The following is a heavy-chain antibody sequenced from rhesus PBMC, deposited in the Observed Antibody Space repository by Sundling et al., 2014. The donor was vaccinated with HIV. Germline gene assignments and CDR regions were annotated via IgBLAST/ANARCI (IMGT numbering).Heavy chain of an antibody. CDR3: AIDRGYSSGWYTVDY. D-gene: IGHD6-31*01. CDR2: VNGNDGNT. V-gene: IGHV4-80*01. CDR1: GASVSGYW. J-gene: IGHJ4*01. Sequence: QVQLQESGPGLVKPSETLSLTCTVSGASVSGYWWNWIRQPPGKGLEWIGEVNGNDGNTNYNPSLKSRVTISRDTSKNQFSLRLTSVTAADTAVYYCAIDRGYSSGWYTVDYWGQGVLVTVSS.